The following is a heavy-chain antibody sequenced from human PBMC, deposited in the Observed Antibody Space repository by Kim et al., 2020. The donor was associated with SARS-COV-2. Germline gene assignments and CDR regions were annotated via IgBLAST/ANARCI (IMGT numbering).Heavy chain of an antibody. J-gene: IGHJ4*02. V-gene: IGHV1-8*01. Sequence: GYAQKFQGRVTMTRNTSISTAYMELSSLRSEDTAVYYCARGLSGWNDVGYWGQGTLVTVSS. CDR3: ARGLSGWNDVGY. D-gene: IGHD1-1*01.